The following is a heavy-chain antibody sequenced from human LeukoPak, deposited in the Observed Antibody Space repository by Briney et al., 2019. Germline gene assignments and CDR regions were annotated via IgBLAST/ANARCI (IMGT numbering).Heavy chain of an antibody. Sequence: ASVKVSCKASGYTFTSYDINWVRQATGQGLEWMGWMNPNSGNTGYAQKFQGRVTITRNTSISTAYMELSSLRSEDAAVYYCATKNCSSTSCYNFDYWGQGTLVTVSS. J-gene: IGHJ4*02. CDR2: MNPNSGNT. CDR1: GYTFTSYD. CDR3: ATKNCSSTSCYNFDY. D-gene: IGHD2-2*02. V-gene: IGHV1-8*03.